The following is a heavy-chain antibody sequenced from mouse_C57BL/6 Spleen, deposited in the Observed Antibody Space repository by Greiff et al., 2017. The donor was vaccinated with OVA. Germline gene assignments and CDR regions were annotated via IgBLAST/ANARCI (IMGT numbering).Heavy chain of an antibody. J-gene: IGHJ1*03. V-gene: IGHV5-6*02. Sequence: DVKLVESGGDLVKPGGSLKLSCAASGFTFSSYGMSWVRQTPDKRLEWVATISSGGSYTYYPDSVKGRFTISRDNAKNTLYLQMSSLKSEDTAMYYCANYYGSLHWYFDVWGTGTTVTVSS. CDR2: ISSGGSYT. CDR3: ANYYGSLHWYFDV. CDR1: GFTFSSYG. D-gene: IGHD1-1*01.